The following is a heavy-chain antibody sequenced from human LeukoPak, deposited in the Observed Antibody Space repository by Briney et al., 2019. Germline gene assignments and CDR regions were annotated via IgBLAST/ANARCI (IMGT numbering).Heavy chain of an antibody. CDR3: ARRTPGPQLDEYVAYFFDH. CDR1: GGSITTYN. D-gene: IGHD2-2*01. CDR2: IYSSGAT. J-gene: IGHJ4*02. V-gene: IGHV4-4*09. Sequence: SETLSLTCTVSGGSITTYNWIWIRQTPGQALEWIGHIYSSGATKYNPSLKSRATILLDTSNNQLSLKLSSVSAADTAVYYCARRTPGPQLDEYVAYFFDHWGQGTQVTVSS.